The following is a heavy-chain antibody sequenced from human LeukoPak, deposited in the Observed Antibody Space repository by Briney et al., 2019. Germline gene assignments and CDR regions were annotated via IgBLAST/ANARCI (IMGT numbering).Heavy chain of an antibody. V-gene: IGHV1-69*05. J-gene: IGHJ5*02. CDR2: IIPIFGTA. CDR3: AIDYYDSSGYYH. Sequence: SVKVSCKASGGTFSSYAISWVRQAPGQGLEWMGGIIPIFGTANYAQKFQGRVTITTDESTSTAYMELSSLRSEDTAVYYCAIDYYDSSGYYHWGQGTLVTVSS. CDR1: GGTFSSYA. D-gene: IGHD3-22*01.